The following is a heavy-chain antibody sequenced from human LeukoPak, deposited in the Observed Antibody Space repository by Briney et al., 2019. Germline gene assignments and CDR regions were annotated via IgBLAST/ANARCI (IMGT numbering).Heavy chain of an antibody. CDR1: GFPVSGYG. CDR2: ISYDGSNK. Sequence: GGSLRLSCVASGFPVSGYGMHWVRQAPGKGLQWVTYISYDGSNKFYADSVKGRFTISRDNSKNTLYLQMNSLRAEDTAVYYCAKGSRGSYDYWGQGILVTVSS. V-gene: IGHV3-30*02. J-gene: IGHJ4*02. D-gene: IGHD1-26*01. CDR3: AKGSRGSYDY.